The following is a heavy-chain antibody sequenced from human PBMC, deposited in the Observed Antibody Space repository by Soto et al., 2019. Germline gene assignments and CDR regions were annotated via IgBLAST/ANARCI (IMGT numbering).Heavy chain of an antibody. CDR3: ETGMSYFDY. J-gene: IGHJ4*02. CDR1: GFTFTSAW. Sequence: GGSLRLSCAGSGFTFTSAWMNWVLQPPGKGLEWVGRIKNKYNGETTDYAAPVKGRFTISRDDSKDTVILQMNSLKIEDTAVYYCETGMSYFDYWGQGILVTVSS. CDR2: IKNKYNGETT. D-gene: IGHD3-10*01. V-gene: IGHV3-15*07.